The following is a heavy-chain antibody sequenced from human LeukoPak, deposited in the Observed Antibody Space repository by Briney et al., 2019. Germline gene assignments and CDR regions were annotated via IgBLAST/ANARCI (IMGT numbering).Heavy chain of an antibody. J-gene: IGHJ1*01. CDR1: GGSISSGGYS. CDR3: ARGRSDYGGNSGEYFQH. V-gene: IGHV4-30-2*01. CDR2: IYHSGST. D-gene: IGHD4-23*01. Sequence: SQTLSLTCAVSGGSISSGGYSWSWIRQPPGKGLEWIGYIYHSGSTYYNPSLKSRVTISVDRSKNQFSLKLSSVTAADTAVYYCARGRSDYGGNSGEYFQHWGQGTLVTVSS.